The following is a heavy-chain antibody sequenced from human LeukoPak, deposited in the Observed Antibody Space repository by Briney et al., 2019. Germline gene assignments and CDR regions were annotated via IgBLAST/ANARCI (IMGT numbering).Heavy chain of an antibody. CDR1: GGSISSSSYY. CDR2: IYYSGST. J-gene: IGHJ5*02. Sequence: SETLSLTCAVSGGSISSSSYYWAWIRQPPGKGLEWIANIYYSGSTYYNPSLKSRVTISVDTSKNQFSLKLSSVTAADTAVYYCARLPSPGWFDPWGQGTLVTVSS. V-gene: IGHV4-39*07. CDR3: ARLPSPGWFDP.